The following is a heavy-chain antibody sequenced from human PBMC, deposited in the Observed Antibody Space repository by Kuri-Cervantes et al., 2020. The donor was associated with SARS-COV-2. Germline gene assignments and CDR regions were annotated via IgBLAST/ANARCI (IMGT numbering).Heavy chain of an antibody. CDR1: GFTFSSYA. V-gene: IGHV3-30-3*01. J-gene: IGHJ5*02. CDR2: ISYDGSNK. Sequence: GGSLRLSCAASGFTFSSYAMHWVRQAPGKGLEWVAVISYDGSNKHYADSVKGRFTISRDNSKNTLYLQMNSLRAEDTAVYYCARERPYYDFWSGYSDNWFDPWGQGTLVTVSS. CDR3: ARERPYYDFWSGYSDNWFDP. D-gene: IGHD3-3*01.